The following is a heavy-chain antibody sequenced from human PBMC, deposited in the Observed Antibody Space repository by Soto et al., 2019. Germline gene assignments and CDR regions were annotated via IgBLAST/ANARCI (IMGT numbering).Heavy chain of an antibody. J-gene: IGHJ3*02. CDR1: GFTFSSYA. Sequence: GGSLILSCAASGFTFSSYAMSRVRQAPGKGLEWVSAISGSGGSTCYADSVKGRFTISRDNSKNTLYLQMNSLRAEDTAVYYCAKQLRITMIVVVPDAFDIWGQGTMVTVSS. V-gene: IGHV3-23*01. CDR3: AKQLRITMIVVVPDAFDI. CDR2: ISGSGGST. D-gene: IGHD3-22*01.